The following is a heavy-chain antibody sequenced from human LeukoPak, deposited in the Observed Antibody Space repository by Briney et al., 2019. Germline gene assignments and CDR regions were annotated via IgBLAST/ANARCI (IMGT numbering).Heavy chain of an antibody. CDR1: DDSITIYY. CDR2: IDHTGIT. V-gene: IGHV4-59*01. D-gene: IGHD3-10*01. Sequence: PSETLSLTCTVSDDSITIYYWSWIRQPPGKGLEWIGYIDHTGITNYNPSLNSRVTISRDTSKNHFSLELSSATAADTAVYYCASHYGSGSFYSPFDYWGQGTLVTVSS. CDR3: ASHYGSGSFYSPFDY. J-gene: IGHJ4*02.